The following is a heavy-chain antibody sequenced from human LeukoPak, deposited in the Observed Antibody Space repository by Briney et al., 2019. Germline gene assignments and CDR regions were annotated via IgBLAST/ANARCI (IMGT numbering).Heavy chain of an antibody. Sequence: GGSLRLSCAASGFTFSSYSMNWVRQAPGKGLEWVSSISSSSSYIYYADSVKGRFTISRDNAKNSLYLQMNSLRAEDTAVYYCARDSADLREYQLNYYYYMDVWGKGTAVTVSS. CDR1: GFTFSSYS. D-gene: IGHD2-2*01. J-gene: IGHJ6*03. V-gene: IGHV3-21*01. CDR2: ISSSSSYI. CDR3: ARDSADLREYQLNYYYYMDV.